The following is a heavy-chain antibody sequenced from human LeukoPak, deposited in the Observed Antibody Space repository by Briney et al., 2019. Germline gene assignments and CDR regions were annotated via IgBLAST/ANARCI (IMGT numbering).Heavy chain of an antibody. D-gene: IGHD5-18*01. CDR1: GGSFSGYY. V-gene: IGHV4-34*11. J-gene: IGHJ4*02. CDR3: VSLVDIAMIKTMFDY. CDR2: IYYNGRT. Sequence: SETLSLTCAVYGGSFSGYYWGWIRQPPGKGLEWIANIYYNGRTYYNPSLKSRVTISEDTSNNQFSLKLSSVTAADTAVYFCVSLVDIAMIKTMFDYWGQGTLVTVSS.